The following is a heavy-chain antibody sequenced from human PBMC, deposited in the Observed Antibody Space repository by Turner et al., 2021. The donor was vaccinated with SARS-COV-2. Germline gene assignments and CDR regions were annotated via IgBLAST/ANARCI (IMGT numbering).Heavy chain of an antibody. J-gene: IGHJ5*02. D-gene: IGHD2-2*01. CDR2: FDPEDGET. V-gene: IGHV1-24*01. Sequence: QVQLVQSGAEVKKPGASVKVSCKISGYTLTELSMYWVRQAPGKGLEWMGGFDPEDGETIHAQNFQGRVTMTEDTSTDTAYMELSSLRSEDTAVYFCATGYQLRVNWFDPWGQGTLVTVSS. CDR1: GYTLTELS. CDR3: ATGYQLRVNWFDP.